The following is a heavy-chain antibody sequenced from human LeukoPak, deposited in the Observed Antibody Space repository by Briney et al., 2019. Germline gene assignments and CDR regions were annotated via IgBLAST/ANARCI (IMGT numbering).Heavy chain of an antibody. CDR3: TILHH. J-gene: IGHJ4*02. Sequence: PGGSLRLSCAASGFTFSNAWMTWVRQAPGKGLEWVGRIKTKTDGWSTDYAAPVKGRFTISRDDSESTLYLQMNGLKTEDTAVYYCTILHHWRRGTLVSVSS. V-gene: IGHV3-15*01. CDR2: IKTKTDGWST. CDR1: GFTFSNAW.